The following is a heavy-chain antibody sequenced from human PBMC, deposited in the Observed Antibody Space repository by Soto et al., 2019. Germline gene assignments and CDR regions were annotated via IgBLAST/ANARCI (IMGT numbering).Heavy chain of an antibody. CDR1: GFTFSDYY. CDR3: ARDGIVVVVAANWFDP. D-gene: IGHD2-15*01. J-gene: IGHJ5*02. CDR2: ISSSGSTI. V-gene: IGHV3-11*01. Sequence: PGGSLRLSCAASGFTFSDYYMSWIRQAPGKGLEWVSYISSSGSTIYYADSVKGRFTISRDNAKNSLYLQMNSLRAEDTAVYYCARDGIVVVVAANWFDPWGQGTLVTVSS.